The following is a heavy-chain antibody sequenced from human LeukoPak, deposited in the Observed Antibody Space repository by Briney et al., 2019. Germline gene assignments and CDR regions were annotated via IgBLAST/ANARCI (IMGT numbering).Heavy chain of an antibody. Sequence: GGSLRLSRAASGFTFSSYWMHWVRQAPGKGLVWVSRINSDGSSTSYADSVKGRFTISRDNAKNTLYLQMNSLRAEDTAVYYCARVGRIAAAGGHFDYWGQGTLVTVSS. CDR2: INSDGSST. J-gene: IGHJ4*02. V-gene: IGHV3-74*01. D-gene: IGHD6-13*01. CDR3: ARVGRIAAAGGHFDY. CDR1: GFTFSSYW.